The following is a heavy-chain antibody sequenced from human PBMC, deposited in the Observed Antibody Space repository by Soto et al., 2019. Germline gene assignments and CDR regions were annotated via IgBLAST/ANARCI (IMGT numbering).Heavy chain of an antibody. CDR3: AHIDPEIVTVGGHDGFDY. Sequence: QITLKESGPTLVRPPQTLTLTCTFSGFSLTSGVGVGWIRQPPGKALEWLALIYWDDDKRYSPSLKNRLTITKXTXXXQXXLTMTTGGPVDTATDFCAHIDPEIVTVGGHDGFDYWGQGTLVTVSS. D-gene: IGHD5-12*01. V-gene: IGHV2-5*02. CDR2: IYWDDDK. J-gene: IGHJ4*02. CDR1: GFSLTSGVG.